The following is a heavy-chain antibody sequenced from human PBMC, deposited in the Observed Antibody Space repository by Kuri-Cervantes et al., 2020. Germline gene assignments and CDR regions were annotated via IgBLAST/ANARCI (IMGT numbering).Heavy chain of an antibody. Sequence: GESLKISCAASGFTLSNYTMNWVRQAPGKGLEWASSIRSSSTFIFYTDSVRGRFTISRDNTENSLYLQMNNLRAEDTAVYYCVSHFGVLIHYWGQGTQVTVSS. CDR1: GFTLSNYT. J-gene: IGHJ4*02. V-gene: IGHV3-21*06. D-gene: IGHD3-3*01. CDR2: IRSSSTFI. CDR3: VSHFGVLIHY.